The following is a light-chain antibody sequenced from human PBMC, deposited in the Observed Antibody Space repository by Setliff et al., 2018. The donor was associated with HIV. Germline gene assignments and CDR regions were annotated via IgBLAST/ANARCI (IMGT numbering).Light chain of an antibody. CDR2: DVT. J-gene: IGLJ1*01. CDR3: AAWDDSLNVL. Sequence: QSALAQPASVSGSPGQSITVSCTGTTNDVGNYNYVSWYQQHPGKAPKLMIYDVTNRPSGVSNRFSGSKSANTASLTISGLQAEDEADYYCAAWDDSLNVLFGTGTKVTVL. CDR1: TNDVGNYNY. V-gene: IGLV2-14*03.